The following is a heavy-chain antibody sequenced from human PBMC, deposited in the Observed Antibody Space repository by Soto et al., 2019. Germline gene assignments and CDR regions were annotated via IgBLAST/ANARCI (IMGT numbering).Heavy chain of an antibody. CDR1: GYTFGTYG. J-gene: IGHJ4*02. D-gene: IGHD2-2*01. Sequence: QVQLVQSGAEVKKPGASVRVSCKASGYTFGTYGISWVRQAPGQGLEWMGWISAYNGNRDYAQKFQGRVTMTTDTSTSTANMELRSLRSDDTAVYYCASDLVAQVLSVSFDYWGQGPLVTVSS. V-gene: IGHV1-18*01. CDR2: ISAYNGNR. CDR3: ASDLVAQVLSVSFDY.